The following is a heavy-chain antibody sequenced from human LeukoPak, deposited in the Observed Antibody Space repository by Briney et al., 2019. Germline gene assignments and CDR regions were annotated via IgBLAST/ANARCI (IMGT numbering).Heavy chain of an antibody. CDR1: GYTFTSYG. CDR2: ISAYNGNT. D-gene: IGHD1-26*01. CDR3: ARREKWSYYYYYGMDV. J-gene: IGHJ6*02. V-gene: IGHV1-18*01. Sequence: ASVKVSCKASGYTFTSYGISWVRQAPGQGLEWMGWISAYNGNTNYAQKLQGRVTMTTDTSTSTAYMELRSLRSDDTAVYYCARREKWSYYYYYGMDVWGQGTTVTVSS.